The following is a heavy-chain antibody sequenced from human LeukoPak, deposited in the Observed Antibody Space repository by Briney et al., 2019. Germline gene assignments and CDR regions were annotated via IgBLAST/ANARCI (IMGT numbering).Heavy chain of an antibody. CDR3: ARDGSGNDAFDI. CDR2: ISGSGGST. CDR1: GFTFSSYA. D-gene: IGHD3-3*01. V-gene: IGHV3-23*01. J-gene: IGHJ3*02. Sequence: GGSLRLSCAASGFTFSSYAMSWVRQAPGKGLEWVSAISGSGGSTYYADSVKGRFTISRDNSKNTLYLQMNSLRAEDTAVYYCARDGSGNDAFDIWGQGTMVTVSS.